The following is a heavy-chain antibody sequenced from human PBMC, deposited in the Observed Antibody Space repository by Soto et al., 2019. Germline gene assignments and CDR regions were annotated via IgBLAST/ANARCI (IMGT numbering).Heavy chain of an antibody. D-gene: IGHD4-17*01. Sequence: QLQLQESGSGLVKPSQTLSLTCAVSGGSISSGGYSWSWIRQPPGKGLEWIGYIYHSGSTYYNPSLKSRVTTAVDRSKNQFALKLSSLTAADTAVYYCARATGGGHYGDYGEFDYWGQGTLVTVSS. J-gene: IGHJ4*02. CDR2: IYHSGST. CDR1: GGSISSGGYS. CDR3: ARATGGGHYGDYGEFDY. V-gene: IGHV4-30-2*01.